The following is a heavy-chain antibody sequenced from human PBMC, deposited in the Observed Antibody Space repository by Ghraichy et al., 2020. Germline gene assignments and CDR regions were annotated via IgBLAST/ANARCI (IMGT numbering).Heavy chain of an antibody. Sequence: GESLNISCAASGFTFSNYAMTWVRQAPGKGLNWVSSITGSGGRTDYADSVKGRVTISRDNSKNRLYLQMNSLRAEDTAIYYCARAHSYYGSGSYYNWFDPWGQGTLVTVSS. CDR1: GFTFSNYA. CDR3: ARAHSYYGSGSYYNWFDP. D-gene: IGHD3-10*01. V-gene: IGHV3-23*01. CDR2: ITGSGGRT. J-gene: IGHJ5*02.